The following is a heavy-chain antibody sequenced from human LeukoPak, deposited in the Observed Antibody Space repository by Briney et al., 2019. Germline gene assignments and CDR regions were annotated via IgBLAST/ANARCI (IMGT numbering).Heavy chain of an antibody. V-gene: IGHV4-39*01. CDR2: IYYSGST. D-gene: IGHD5-18*01. Sequence: SETLSLTCTVSGGSISSSSYYWGWIRQPPGKGLEWIGSIYYSGSTYYNPSLKSRVTISVDTSKNQFSLKLSSVTAADTAVYYCARLRGYSYGYSLWFPRRAFDIWGQGTMVTVSS. J-gene: IGHJ3*02. CDR3: ARLRGYSYGYSLWFPRRAFDI. CDR1: GGSISSSSYY.